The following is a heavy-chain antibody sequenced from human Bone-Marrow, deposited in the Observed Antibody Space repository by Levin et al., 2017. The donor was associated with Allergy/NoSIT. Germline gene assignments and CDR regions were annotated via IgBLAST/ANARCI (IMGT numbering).Heavy chain of an antibody. CDR1: GFNFKNYG. Sequence: QPGGSLRLSCAASGFNFKNYGMNWVRQGPGKGLEWVSYISSSGTSIYYADSVRGRFTVSRDNANNLLYLHMNSLRDDDTAIYYCARDPLYGIIFANGYIDAWGLGTLATVSS. CDR3: ARDPLYGIIFANGYIDA. CDR2: ISSSGTSI. D-gene: IGHD5-12*01. V-gene: IGHV3-48*02. J-gene: IGHJ5*02.